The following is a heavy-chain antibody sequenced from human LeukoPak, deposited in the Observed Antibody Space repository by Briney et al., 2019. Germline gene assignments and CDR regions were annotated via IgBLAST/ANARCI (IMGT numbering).Heavy chain of an antibody. CDR1: GFTFSSYG. CDR3: TASPVPGIDY. J-gene: IGHJ4*02. Sequence: GGSLRLSCAASGFTFSSYGMHWVRQAPGKGLEWVAFIRYDGSNKYHADSVKGRFTISRDNSKNTLYLQMNSLRAEDTAVYYCTASPVPGIDYWGQGTLVTVSS. CDR2: IRYDGSNK. D-gene: IGHD6-13*01. V-gene: IGHV3-30*02.